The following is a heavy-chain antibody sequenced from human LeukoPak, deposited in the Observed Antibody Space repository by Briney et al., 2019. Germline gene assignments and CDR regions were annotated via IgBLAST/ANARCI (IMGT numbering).Heavy chain of an antibody. J-gene: IGHJ3*02. CDR3: STGSGHAFDI. CDR2: INSDGSST. CDR1: GFTFSSYW. D-gene: IGHD3-10*01. V-gene: IGHV3-74*01. Sequence: GGSLRFSCAASGFTFSSYWMHWVRQVPGKGLVWVSRINSDGSSTSYADSVKGRFTISRDNAKNTLYVQMNSLRAEDTAVYYCSTGSGHAFDIWGRGTMVTVSS.